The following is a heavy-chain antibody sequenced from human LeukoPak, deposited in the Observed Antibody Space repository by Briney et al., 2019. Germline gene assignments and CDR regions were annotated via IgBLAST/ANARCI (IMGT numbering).Heavy chain of an antibody. CDR3: AKEATRYCSTTSCYWFDP. CDR2: ISGSGGNT. D-gene: IGHD2-2*01. CDR1: GFTFSSYA. J-gene: IGHJ5*02. V-gene: IGHV3-23*01. Sequence: GGSLRLSCAVSGFTFSSYAMSWVRQAPGKGLEWVSVISGSGGNTYYADSVKGRFTISRDNSKNTLYLHMNSLRAEDTAVYYCAKEATRYCSTTSCYWFDPWGQGTLVTVSS.